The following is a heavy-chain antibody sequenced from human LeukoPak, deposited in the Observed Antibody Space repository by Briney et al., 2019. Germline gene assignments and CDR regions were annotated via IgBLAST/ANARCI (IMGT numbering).Heavy chain of an antibody. Sequence: PGGSLRLSCAASGFTFSSYEMNWVRQAPGKGLEWVSSISSSGSSIYYADSVKGRFTISRDNAKNSLYLQMNSLRAEDTALYYCARRIYGSGTNWFDPWGQGTLVTVS. CDR3: ARRIYGSGTNWFDP. CDR2: ISSSGSSI. D-gene: IGHD3-10*01. J-gene: IGHJ5*02. CDR1: GFTFSSYE. V-gene: IGHV3-48*03.